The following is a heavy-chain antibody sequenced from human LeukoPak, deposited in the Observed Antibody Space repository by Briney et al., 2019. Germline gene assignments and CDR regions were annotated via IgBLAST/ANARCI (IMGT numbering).Heavy chain of an antibody. CDR1: GFTFRNNW. V-gene: IGHV3-7*01. CDR3: ARERQNKDFWSGGDY. Sequence: GGSLRLSCAASGFTFRNNWMSWVRQAPGKWLEWVANIKEDGSETYYADSVKGRFTISRDNAKNSLYLQMNTLRPEDTAVYYCARERQNKDFWSGGDYWGQGTLVTVSS. J-gene: IGHJ4*02. D-gene: IGHD3-3*01. CDR2: IKEDGSET.